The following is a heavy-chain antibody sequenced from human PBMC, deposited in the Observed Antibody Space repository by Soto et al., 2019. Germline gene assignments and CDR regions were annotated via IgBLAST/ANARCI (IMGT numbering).Heavy chain of an antibody. V-gene: IGHV1-69*13. CDR2: IIPIFGTA. Sequence: ASVKVSCKASGGTFSSYAISWVRQAPGQGLEWMGGIIPIFGTANYAQKFQGRVTITADESTSTAYMELSSLRSEDTAVYYCATKHDYSNYYGMDVWGQGTTVTVSS. D-gene: IGHD4-4*01. J-gene: IGHJ6*02. CDR1: GGTFSSYA. CDR3: ATKHDYSNYYGMDV.